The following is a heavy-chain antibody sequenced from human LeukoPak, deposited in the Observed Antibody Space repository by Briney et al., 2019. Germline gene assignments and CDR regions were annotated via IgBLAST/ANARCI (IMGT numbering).Heavy chain of an antibody. CDR2: ISSSSSYI. V-gene: IGHV3-21*01. CDR1: GFTFSSYS. J-gene: IGHJ3*02. D-gene: IGHD1-1*01. CDR3: AREYGTSEAFDI. Sequence: GGSLRLSCAASGFTFSSYSTNWVRQAPGKGLEWVSSISSSSSYIYYADSVKGRFTISRDNAKNSLYLQMNSLRAEDTAVYYCAREYGTSEAFDIWGQGTMVTVSS.